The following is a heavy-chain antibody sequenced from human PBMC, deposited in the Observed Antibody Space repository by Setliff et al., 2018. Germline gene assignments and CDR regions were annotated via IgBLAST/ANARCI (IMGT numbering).Heavy chain of an antibody. CDR2: INHRGST. Sequence: ETLSLTCAAYGGTFSDYYWTWIRQPPGKGLEWVGEINHRGSTNYNPSLKSRVTISVDTSKDQFSLKLISMTAADTAVYYRARGRNVAARLLDSWGQGTLVTVSS. J-gene: IGHJ4*02. CDR3: ARGRNVAARLLDS. V-gene: IGHV4-34*01. D-gene: IGHD6-6*01. CDR1: GGTFSDYY.